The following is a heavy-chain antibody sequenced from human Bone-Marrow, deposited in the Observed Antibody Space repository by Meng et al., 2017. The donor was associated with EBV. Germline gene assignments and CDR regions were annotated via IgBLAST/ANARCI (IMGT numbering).Heavy chain of an antibody. CDR1: GFTFNDYY. J-gene: IGHJ5*02. CDR2: ITTSGATI. D-gene: IGHD3-3*01. Sequence: QVQLLESGGGLVRPGGSLRLSCAASGFTFNDYYMSWIRQAPGKGLEWVSYITTSGATIYYADSVKGRFTISRDNAKNSLYLQMNSLTAEDTAVYYCAGDPKLRNWFDTWGQGTLVTVAS. V-gene: IGHV3-11*01. CDR3: AGDPKLRNWFDT.